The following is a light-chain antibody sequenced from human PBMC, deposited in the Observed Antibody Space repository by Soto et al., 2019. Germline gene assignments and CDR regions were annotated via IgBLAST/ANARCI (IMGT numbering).Light chain of an antibody. CDR3: QQRNIWPPVT. Sequence: ERVLTQGPATVYLSPGERATRSCTASPSVTNYLAWYQQKPGQAPRLLIYGAFNRATGIPARFSGSGSGTDFTLTISSLEPEDFAVYYCQQRNIWPPVTFGQGTRLEIK. CDR1: PSVTNY. J-gene: IGKJ5*01. V-gene: IGKV3-11*01. CDR2: GAF.